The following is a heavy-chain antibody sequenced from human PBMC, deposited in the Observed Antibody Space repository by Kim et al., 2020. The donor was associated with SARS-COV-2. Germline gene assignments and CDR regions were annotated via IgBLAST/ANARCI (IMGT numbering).Heavy chain of an antibody. Sequence: SETLSLTCAVYGVSFSGYYWSWIRQPPGKGLEWIGEINHSVSTNYNPSLKSRVTISVDTSKNQFSLKLSSVTAADTAVYYCARVSHMTTVTTPYDYWGQGTLVTVSS. J-gene: IGHJ4*02. D-gene: IGHD4-17*01. CDR3: ARVSHMTTVTTPYDY. V-gene: IGHV4-34*01. CDR1: GVSFSGYY. CDR2: INHSVST.